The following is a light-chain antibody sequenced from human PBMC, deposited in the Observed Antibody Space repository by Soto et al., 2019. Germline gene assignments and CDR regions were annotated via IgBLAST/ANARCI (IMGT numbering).Light chain of an antibody. J-gene: IGKJ4*01. CDR1: QSVNIN. CDR3: QQYKDWPQLT. CDR2: GAS. Sequence: EIVMTQSPVTLSASPGERVTLSCRASQSVNINLAWYQQRPGQTPRVLIYGASNRSSGIPDRFSGSGSGTDFTLTISSLEPDDFALYYCQQYKDWPQLTFGGGTRVEIK. V-gene: IGKV3D-15*01.